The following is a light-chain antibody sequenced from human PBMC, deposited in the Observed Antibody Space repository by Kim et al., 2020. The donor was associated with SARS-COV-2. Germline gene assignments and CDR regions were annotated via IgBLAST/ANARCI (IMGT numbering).Light chain of an antibody. Sequence: EIVLTQSPATLSLSPVERVTLSCRASQSVSSYLAWYQQKPGQAPRLLIYDASNRATGIPARFSGSGSGTDFTLTISSLEPEDFAVYYCQQCNNWPLTFGGGTKVDIK. CDR3: QQCNNWPLT. V-gene: IGKV3-11*01. CDR1: QSVSSY. J-gene: IGKJ4*01. CDR2: DAS.